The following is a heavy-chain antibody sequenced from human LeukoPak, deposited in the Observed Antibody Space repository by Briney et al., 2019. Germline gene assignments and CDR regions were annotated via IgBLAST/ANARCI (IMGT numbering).Heavy chain of an antibody. CDR3: ARDSGVWYYYDSSGDY. D-gene: IGHD3-22*01. J-gene: IGHJ4*02. V-gene: IGHV3-20*04. CDR1: GFTFDDYG. Sequence: RPGGSLRLSCAASGFTFDDYGMSWVRQAPGKGLEWVSGINWNGGSTGYADSVKGRFTISRDNAKNSLYLQMNSLRAEDTAVYYCARDSGVWYYYDSSGDYWGQGTLVTVSS. CDR2: INWNGGST.